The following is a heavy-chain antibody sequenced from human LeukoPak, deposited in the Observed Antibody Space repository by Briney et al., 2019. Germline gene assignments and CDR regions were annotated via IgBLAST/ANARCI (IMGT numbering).Heavy chain of an antibody. V-gene: IGHV1-2*06. Sequence: ASVKVSCKASGYTFTGYYMHWVRQAPGQGLEWMGRINPNSGGTNYAQKFQGRVTMTRDTSISTAYMELSRLRSDDTAVYYCARALGQIVGADHVDYWGQGTLVTVSS. D-gene: IGHD1-26*01. CDR3: ARALGQIVGADHVDY. CDR1: GYTFTGYY. J-gene: IGHJ4*02. CDR2: INPNSGGT.